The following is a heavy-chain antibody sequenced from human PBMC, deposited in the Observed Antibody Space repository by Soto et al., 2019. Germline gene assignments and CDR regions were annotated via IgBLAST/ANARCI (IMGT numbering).Heavy chain of an antibody. Sequence: QVQLVESGGGVVQPGRSLRLSCAASGFTFSSYGMHWVRQAPGKGLEWVAVISYDGSNKYYADSVKGRFTISRDNSKNTLYLQMNSLRAEDTAVYYCAKSPWDGDYYFDYWGQGTLVTVSS. D-gene: IGHD4-17*01. CDR1: GFTFSSYG. CDR3: AKSPWDGDYYFDY. J-gene: IGHJ4*02. CDR2: ISYDGSNK. V-gene: IGHV3-30*18.